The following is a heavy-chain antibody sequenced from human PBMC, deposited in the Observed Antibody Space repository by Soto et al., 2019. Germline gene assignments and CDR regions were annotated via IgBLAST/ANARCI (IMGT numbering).Heavy chain of an antibody. D-gene: IGHD2-15*01. CDR2: MYYSGNT. CDR3: ARRPRGSCSGANCYLYYFDY. J-gene: IGHJ4*02. V-gene: IGHV4-39*02. CDR1: GGSISSSSYF. Sequence: SETLSLTCTVSGGSISSSSYFWAWIRQPPGKGLEWIGSMYYSGNTYYNPSLKSRVTISIDTSQNHFSLKLSSVTAADTAVYYCARRPRGSCSGANCYLYYFDYWGQGALVTVSS.